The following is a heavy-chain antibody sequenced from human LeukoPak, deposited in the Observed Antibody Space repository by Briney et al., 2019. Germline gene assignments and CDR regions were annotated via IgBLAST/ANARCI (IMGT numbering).Heavy chain of an antibody. Sequence: PSEILSLTCTVSGGSISSYYWSWIRQPAGKGLEWIGRIYTSGSTNYNPSLKSRVTISVDKSKNQFSLKLSSVTAADTAVYYCARERKIVGATEGYWGQGTLVTVSS. CDR2: IYTSGST. J-gene: IGHJ4*02. V-gene: IGHV4-4*07. CDR3: ARERKIVGATEGY. D-gene: IGHD1-26*01. CDR1: GGSISSYY.